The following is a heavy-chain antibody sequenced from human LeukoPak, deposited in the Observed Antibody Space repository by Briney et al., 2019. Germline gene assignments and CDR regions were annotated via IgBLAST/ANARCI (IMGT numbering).Heavy chain of an antibody. CDR1: GYTFTSYY. D-gene: IGHD3-10*01. CDR2: INPSGGST. CDR3: AIGITMVRGAGDY. V-gene: IGHV1-46*01. Sequence: ASVKVSFKASGYTFTSYYMHWVRQAPGQGLEWMGIINPSGGSTSYAQKFQGRVTMTRDMSTSTVYMELSSLRSEDTAVYYCAIGITMVRGAGDYWGQGTLVTVSS. J-gene: IGHJ4*02.